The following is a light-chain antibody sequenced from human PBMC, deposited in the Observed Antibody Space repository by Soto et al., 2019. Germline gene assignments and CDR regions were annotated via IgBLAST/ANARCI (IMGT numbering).Light chain of an antibody. CDR1: QDISNF. V-gene: IGKV1-33*01. Sequence: DIQMTQSPSSLSASIGDRVAITCQASQDISNFLNWYQHKPGKAPKLLTYDASDLETGVPSRFSGSGSGTDFTFTITNXQPEDVATYYCQQYDSLPFTFGPGTKVDIK. CDR3: QQYDSLPFT. CDR2: DAS. J-gene: IGKJ3*01.